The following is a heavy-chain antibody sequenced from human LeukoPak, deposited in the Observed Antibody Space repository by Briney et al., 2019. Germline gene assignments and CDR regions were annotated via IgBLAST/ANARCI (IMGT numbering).Heavy chain of an antibody. CDR3: TTRLTVTFGGVIVFDY. CDR1: GFIFSNAW. Sequence: PGGSLRLSCAASGFIFSNAWMSWVRQAPGKGLEWVGRIKSKTDGGTTDYAAPVKGRFTISRDDSKNTLYLQMNSLKTEDTAVYYCTTRLTVTFGGVIVFDYWGQGTLVTVSS. D-gene: IGHD3-16*02. V-gene: IGHV3-15*01. J-gene: IGHJ4*02. CDR2: IKSKTDGGTT.